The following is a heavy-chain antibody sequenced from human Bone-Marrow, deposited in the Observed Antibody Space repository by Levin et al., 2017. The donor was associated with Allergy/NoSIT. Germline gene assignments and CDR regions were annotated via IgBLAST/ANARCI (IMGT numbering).Heavy chain of an antibody. J-gene: IGHJ3*01. CDR2: IRDKPNSYTT. Sequence: GGSLRLSCAASGFIFSDHYMDWVRQSPGKGLEWVGRIRDKPNSYTTEYAASVRGRSTISRDDSRNSLYMQMNSLITEDTAVYYGGRAGYGKGLDRWGRGKMVIVSS. D-gene: IGHD6-13*01. CDR3: GRAGYGKGLDR. CDR1: GFIFSDHY. V-gene: IGHV3-72*01.